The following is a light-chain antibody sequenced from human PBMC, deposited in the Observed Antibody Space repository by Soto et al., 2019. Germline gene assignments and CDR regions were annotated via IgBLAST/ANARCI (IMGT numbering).Light chain of an antibody. CDR3: QQLYNTPWT. Sequence: DLPMTQSPSSLSASVGDRLTITCRASQSIRTYLNWYQQKPGKAPNLLIYGASNLQSGVPSRFSGSGSGTDFTLTISSLQPEDFATYYCQQLYNTPWTFGQGTKVEI. CDR1: QSIRTY. V-gene: IGKV1-39*01. CDR2: GAS. J-gene: IGKJ1*01.